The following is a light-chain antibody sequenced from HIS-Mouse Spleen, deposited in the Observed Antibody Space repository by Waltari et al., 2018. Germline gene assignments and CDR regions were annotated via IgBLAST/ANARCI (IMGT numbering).Light chain of an antibody. Sequence: QSVLTQPPSASGTPGQRVTIPCSVSSPNIGRNYVYWYQQLPGTAPKLLIYRNNQRPSGVPDRFSGSKSGTSASLAISGLRSEDEADYYCAAWDDSLSGWVFGGGTKLTVL. CDR2: RNN. V-gene: IGLV1-47*01. CDR3: AAWDDSLSGWV. J-gene: IGLJ3*02. CDR1: SPNIGRNY.